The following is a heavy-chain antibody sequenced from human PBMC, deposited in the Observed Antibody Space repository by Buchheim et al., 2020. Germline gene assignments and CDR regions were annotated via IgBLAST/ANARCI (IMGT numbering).Heavy chain of an antibody. CDR2: TTASGGST. J-gene: IGHJ4*02. D-gene: IGHD6-19*01. V-gene: IGHV3-23*01. CDR1: GFTFSSYA. CDR3: AKGAGGPGIPVAIDY. Sequence: EVQLLESGGGLVQPGGSLRLSCAASGFTFSSYAMSWVRQAPGKGLEWVSSTTASGGSTYYADSVKGRFAISRDNSKKKLYLQMNSLRAEDTAVYYCAKGAGGPGIPVAIDYWGQGTL.